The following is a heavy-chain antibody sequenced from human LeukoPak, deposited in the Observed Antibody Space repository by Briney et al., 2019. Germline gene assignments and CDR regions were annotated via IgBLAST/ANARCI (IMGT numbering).Heavy chain of an antibody. V-gene: IGHV1-69*13. D-gene: IGHD3-22*01. J-gene: IGHJ4*02. CDR3: ASRPTQYYDSSGYYCNY. Sequence: GASVKVSCKASGGTFSSYAISWVRQAPGQGLEWMGGIIPIFGTANYAQKFQGRVTITADESTSTAYMELSSLRSEDTAVYYCASRPTQYYDSSGYYCNYWGQGTLVTVSS. CDR2: IIPIFGTA. CDR1: GGTFSSYA.